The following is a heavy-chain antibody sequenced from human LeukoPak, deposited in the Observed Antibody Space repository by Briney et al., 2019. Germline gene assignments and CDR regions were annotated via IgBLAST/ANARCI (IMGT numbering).Heavy chain of an antibody. CDR2: IYYSGST. Sequence: LSETLSLTCTVSGGSISSYYWSWIRQPPGKGLEWIGYIYYSGSTNYNPSLKSRVTISVDTSKNQFSLKLSSVTAADTAVYYCAGGGDGFSIDYWGQGTLVTVSS. J-gene: IGHJ4*02. CDR1: GGSISSYY. CDR3: AGGGDGFSIDY. D-gene: IGHD5-24*01. V-gene: IGHV4-59*01.